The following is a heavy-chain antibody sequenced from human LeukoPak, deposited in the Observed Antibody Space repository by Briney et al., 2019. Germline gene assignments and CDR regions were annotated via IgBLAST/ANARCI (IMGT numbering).Heavy chain of an antibody. CDR1: GFTFSDYY. CDR3: AELGITMIGGV. J-gene: IGHJ6*04. V-gene: IGHV3-7*01. D-gene: IGHD3-10*02. CDR2: IKQEGSAR. Sequence: GGSLRLSCAASGFTFSDYYMSWIRQTPGKGLEWVANIKQEGSARDYVDSVTGRFTISRDNAKNSLYLQMNSLRAEDTAVYYCAELGITMIGGVWGKGTTVTISS.